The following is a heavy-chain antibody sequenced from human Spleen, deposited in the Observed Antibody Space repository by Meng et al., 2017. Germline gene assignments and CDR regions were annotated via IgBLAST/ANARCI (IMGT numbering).Heavy chain of an antibody. CDR2: ISSSGSTI. D-gene: IGHD2-15*01. V-gene: IGHV3-48*03. CDR3: ARDRVVVAAPAYYYYYYGMDV. Sequence: GGSLRLSCAASGFTFSSYEMNWVRQAPGKGLEWVSYISSSGSTIYYADSVKGRFTISRDNAKNSLYLQMNSLRAEDTAVYYCARDRVVVAAPAYYYYYYGMDVWGQGTTVTVSS. J-gene: IGHJ6*02. CDR1: GFTFSSYE.